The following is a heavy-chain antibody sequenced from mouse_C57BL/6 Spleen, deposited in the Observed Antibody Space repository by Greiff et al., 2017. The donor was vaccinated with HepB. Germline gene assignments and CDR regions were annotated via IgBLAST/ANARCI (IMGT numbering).Heavy chain of an antibody. CDR2: IRNKANGYTT. D-gene: IGHD4-1*01. CDR1: GFTFTDYY. CDR3: ARDDNWDPHFDY. J-gene: IGHJ2*01. V-gene: IGHV7-3*01. Sequence: EVQRVESGGGLVQPGGSLSLSCAASGFTFTDYYMSWVRQPPGKALEWLGFIRNKANGYTTEYSASVKGRFTISRDNSQSILYLQMNALRAEDSATYYCARDDNWDPHFDYWGQGTTLTVSS.